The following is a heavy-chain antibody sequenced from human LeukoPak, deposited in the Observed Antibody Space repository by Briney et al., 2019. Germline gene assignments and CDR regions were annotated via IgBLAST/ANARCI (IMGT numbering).Heavy chain of an antibody. CDR2: ISRSSSYI. CDR3: AREGDYDSSGYYYEWRRYYFDY. CDR1: GFTFSSYS. J-gene: IGHJ4*02. Sequence: GGSLRLSCAASGFTFSSYSMNWVRQAPGKGLEWVSSISRSSSYIYYADSVKGRFTISRDNAKNSLYLQMNSLRAEDTAVYYCAREGDYDSSGYYYEWRRYYFDYWGSGTLVTVSS. D-gene: IGHD3-22*01. V-gene: IGHV3-21*01.